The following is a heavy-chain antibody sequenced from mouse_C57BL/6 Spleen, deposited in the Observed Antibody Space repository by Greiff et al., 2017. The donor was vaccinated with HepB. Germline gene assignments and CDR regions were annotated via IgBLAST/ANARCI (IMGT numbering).Heavy chain of an antibody. CDR2: IHPNSGST. V-gene: IGHV1-64*01. D-gene: IGHD2-3*01. CDR3: ARRWLDYAMDY. CDR1: GYTFTSYW. Sequence: QVQLQQPGAELVKPGASVKLSCKASGYTFTSYWMHWVKQRPGQGLEWIGMIHPNSGSTNYNEKFKSKATLTVDKSSSTAYMQLSSLTSEDSAVYYCARRWLDYAMDYWGQGTSVTVSS. J-gene: IGHJ4*01.